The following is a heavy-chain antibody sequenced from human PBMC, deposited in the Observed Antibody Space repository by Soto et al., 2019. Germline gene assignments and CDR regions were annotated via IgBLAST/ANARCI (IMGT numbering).Heavy chain of an antibody. Sequence: PGESLKISCKGSGYSFTSYWIGWVRQMPGKGLEWMGIIYPGDSDTRYSPSFQGQVTISADKSISTAYLQWSSLKASDTAMYYCARVPKVTTFYYDMDVWGQGTTVTVSS. CDR3: ARVPKVTTFYYDMDV. CDR2: IYPGDSDT. D-gene: IGHD4-4*01. J-gene: IGHJ6*02. V-gene: IGHV5-51*01. CDR1: GYSFTSYW.